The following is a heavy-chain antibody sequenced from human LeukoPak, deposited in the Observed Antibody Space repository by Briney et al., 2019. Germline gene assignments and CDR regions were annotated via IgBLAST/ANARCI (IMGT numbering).Heavy chain of an antibody. V-gene: IGHV3-53*01. CDR3: ARDIVVVPAAIPNWFDP. CDR1: GFIVSSNY. J-gene: IGHJ5*02. Sequence: GGSLRLSCAASGFIVSSNYMSWVRQAPGKGLEWVSVIYSGGSTYYADSVKGRFTISRDNSKNTLYLQMNSLRAEDTAVYYCARDIVVVPAAIPNWFDPWGQGTLVTVSS. CDR2: IYSGGST. D-gene: IGHD2-2*01.